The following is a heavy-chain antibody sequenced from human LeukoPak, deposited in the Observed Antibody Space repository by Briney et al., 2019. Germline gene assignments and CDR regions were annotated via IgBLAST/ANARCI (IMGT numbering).Heavy chain of an antibody. D-gene: IGHD3-22*01. V-gene: IGHV2-5*01. CDR3: ARLVDYYDRGGYYADY. CDR2: IYWNDDK. J-gene: IGHJ4*02. CDR1: GFSLSTSEVG. Sequence: SGPTLVNPTQTLTLTCTFSGFSLSTSEVGVGWIRQPPGKALGWLALIYWNDDKRYSPSLKSRLTTTKDTSENQVVLTMTNMDPVDTATYYCARLVDYYDRGGYYADYWGQGTLVTVSS.